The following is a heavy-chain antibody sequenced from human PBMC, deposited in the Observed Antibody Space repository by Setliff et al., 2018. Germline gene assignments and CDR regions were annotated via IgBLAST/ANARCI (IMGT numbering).Heavy chain of an antibody. CDR2: IKQDGSEK. V-gene: IGHV3-7*01. CDR3: ARESSGWYAPFDY. CDR1: GFTFSSYW. D-gene: IGHD6-19*01. J-gene: IGHJ4*02. Sequence: QPGGSLRLSCAASGFTFSSYWMSWVRQAPGKGLEWVANIKQDGSEKYYVDSVKGRFTISRDNAKNSLYLQMNSLRAEDTAVYYCARESSGWYAPFDYWGQGTLVTVSS.